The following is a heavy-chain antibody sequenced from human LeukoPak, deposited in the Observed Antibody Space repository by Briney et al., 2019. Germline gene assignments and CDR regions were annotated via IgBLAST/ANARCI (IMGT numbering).Heavy chain of an antibody. D-gene: IGHD2-15*01. CDR3: ARVAIAVVVAATYDTFDI. V-gene: IGHV4-31*03. J-gene: IGHJ3*02. Sequence: PSETLSLTCTVSGDSISSGGYYWSWIRQHPGKGLEWIGYIYYSGSAYYNPSLKSRLTISVDTSKGQFSLRLSSVTAADTAVYYCARVAIAVVVAATYDTFDIWGQGTMVTVSS. CDR1: GDSISSGGYY. CDR2: IYYSGSA.